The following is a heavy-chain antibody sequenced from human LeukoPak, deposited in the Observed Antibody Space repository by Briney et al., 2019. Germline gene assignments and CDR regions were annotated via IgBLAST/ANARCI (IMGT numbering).Heavy chain of an antibody. Sequence: SVKVSCKASRGTFSSYAISWLRQAPAQGREWMGGNIPIFCKSNYAQKFQGRVTITTDESTSTAYMELSSLSSEDTAVYYCARDLYDGHSSRWFPHDWGQGTLVTVSS. CDR1: RGTFSSYA. J-gene: IGHJ4*02. D-gene: IGHD6-13*01. CDR3: ARDLYDGHSSRWFPHD. CDR2: NIPIFCKS. V-gene: IGHV1-69*05.